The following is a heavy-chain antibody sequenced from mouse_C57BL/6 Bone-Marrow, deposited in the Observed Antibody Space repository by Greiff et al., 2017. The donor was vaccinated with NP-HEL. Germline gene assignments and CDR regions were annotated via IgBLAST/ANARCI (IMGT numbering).Heavy chain of an antibody. V-gene: IGHV5-12*01. CDR1: GFTFSDYY. CDR3: ARPSRGSPGAY. J-gene: IGHJ3*01. Sequence: EVKLMESGGGLVQPGASLKLSCAASGFTFSDYYMYWVRQTPEKRLEWVAYISNGGGSTYYPDTVKGRFTISRDNAKNTLYLQMSRLKSEDTAMYYCARPSRGSPGAYWGQGTLVTVSA. D-gene: IGHD1-1*01. CDR2: ISNGGGST.